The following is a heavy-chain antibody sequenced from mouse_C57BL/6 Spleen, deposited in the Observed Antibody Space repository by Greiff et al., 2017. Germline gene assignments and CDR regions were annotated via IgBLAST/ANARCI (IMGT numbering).Heavy chain of an antibody. CDR1: GYAFSSSW. J-gene: IGHJ2*01. CDR2: IYPGDGDT. CDR3: ARYGYGSSWFDY. Sequence: VQLQQSGPELVKPGASVKISCKASGYAFSSSWMNWVKQRPGKGLEWIGRIYPGDGDTNYNGKFKGKATLTADKSSSTAYMQLSSLTSEDSAVYFCARYGYGSSWFDYWGQGTTLTVSS. V-gene: IGHV1-82*01. D-gene: IGHD1-1*01.